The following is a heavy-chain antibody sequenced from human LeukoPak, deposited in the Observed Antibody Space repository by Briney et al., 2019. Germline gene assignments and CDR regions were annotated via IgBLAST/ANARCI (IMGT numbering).Heavy chain of an antibody. J-gene: IGHJ4*02. V-gene: IGHV1-69*01. D-gene: IGHD1-26*01. CDR2: IIPIFGTA. CDR1: GGTFSSYA. Sequence: SVKVSCKASGGTFSSYAINWVRQAPGQGLEWMGGIIPIFGTANYAQKFQGRVTITADESTSTAYMELSSLRSEDTAVYYCARDYSGSYSFDYWGQGTLVTVSS. CDR3: ARDYSGSYSFDY.